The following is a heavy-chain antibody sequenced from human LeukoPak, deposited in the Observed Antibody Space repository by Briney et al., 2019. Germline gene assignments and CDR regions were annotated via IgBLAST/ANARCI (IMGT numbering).Heavy chain of an antibody. Sequence: ASVKVSCKASGYTFTGYYMHWVRQAPGQGLEWMGWINPNSGGTNYAQKFQGRVTMTRDTSISTAYMELSRLRSDDTAVYYCARDLGYCSGGSCYPTAYYSDYWGQGTLVTVSS. CDR3: ARDLGYCSGGSCYPTAYYSDY. D-gene: IGHD2-15*01. CDR2: INPNSGGT. V-gene: IGHV1-2*02. CDR1: GYTFTGYY. J-gene: IGHJ4*02.